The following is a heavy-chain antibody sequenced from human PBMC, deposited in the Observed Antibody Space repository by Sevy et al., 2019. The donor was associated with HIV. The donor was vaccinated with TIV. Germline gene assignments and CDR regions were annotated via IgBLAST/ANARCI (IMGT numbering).Heavy chain of an antibody. D-gene: IGHD5-12*01. CDR2: IYWDGDK. CDR1: GFSLSISGVG. V-gene: IGHV2-5*02. Sequence: SGPTLVNPTQTLTLTCTFSGFSLSISGVGVGWIHQPPGKALEWLALIYWDGDKRYSPSLKSRLTITKDTSKKQVVLTMTNMDPEDTATYYCARRPGYSGYGLGYYFDYWGQGTLVTVSS. CDR3: ARRPGYSGYGLGYYFDY. J-gene: IGHJ4*02.